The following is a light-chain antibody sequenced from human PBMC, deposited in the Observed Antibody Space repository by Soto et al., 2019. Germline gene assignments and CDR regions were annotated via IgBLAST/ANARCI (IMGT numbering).Light chain of an antibody. CDR2: KAS. V-gene: IGKV1-5*03. J-gene: IGKJ1*01. Sequence: EIQMKQSPSTLSGSVGDRVTITCRASQTISSWLAWYQQKPGKAPKLLIYKASTLKSGVPSRFSGSGSGTEFTLTISSLQPYDFATCYCQHFNSYAEAFGHGTKVDIK. CDR3: QHFNSYAEA. CDR1: QTISSW.